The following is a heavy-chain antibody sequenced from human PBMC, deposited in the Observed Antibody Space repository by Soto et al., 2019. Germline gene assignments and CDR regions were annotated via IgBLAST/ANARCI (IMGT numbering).Heavy chain of an antibody. V-gene: IGHV1-3*01. Sequence: QVQLVQSGAEVKKPGASVKVSCKASGYTFTSYAMHWVRQAPGQRLEWMGWINAGNGNTKYSQKFQGRVTITRDTSASTAYMELSSLRSDDTAVYYCARTMRIAVAGRVFDYWGQGTLVTFSS. CDR3: ARTMRIAVAGRVFDY. CDR2: INAGNGNT. D-gene: IGHD6-19*01. CDR1: GYTFTSYA. J-gene: IGHJ4*02.